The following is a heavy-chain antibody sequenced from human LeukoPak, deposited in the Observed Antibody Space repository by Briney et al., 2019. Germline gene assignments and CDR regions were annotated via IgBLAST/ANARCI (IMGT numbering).Heavy chain of an antibody. Sequence: ASVKVSCKASGYTFTSYGISWVRQAPGQGLEWMGWISAYNGNTNYAQKLQGRVTMTTDTSTSTAYMELRSLRSDDTAVYYCARDKGYYGDYAVGYWGQGTLVTVSS. V-gene: IGHV1-18*01. CDR2: ISAYNGNT. CDR1: GYTFTSYG. J-gene: IGHJ4*02. CDR3: ARDKGYYGDYAVGY. D-gene: IGHD4-17*01.